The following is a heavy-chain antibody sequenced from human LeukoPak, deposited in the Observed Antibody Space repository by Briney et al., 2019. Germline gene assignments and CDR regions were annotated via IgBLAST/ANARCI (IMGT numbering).Heavy chain of an antibody. D-gene: IGHD6-13*01. CDR3: AKVAGDRMDY. CDR2: ISANTGKT. J-gene: IGHJ4*02. V-gene: IGHV1-18*01. Sequence: ASVKVSCKTSGYSFANYGFCWVRQAPGDGLEWVGWISANTGKTSYAQKFQDRVTMTTDTSTTTAYMELRSLRLDDTAVYFCAKVAGDRMDYWGQGTLVTVSS. CDR1: GYSFANYG.